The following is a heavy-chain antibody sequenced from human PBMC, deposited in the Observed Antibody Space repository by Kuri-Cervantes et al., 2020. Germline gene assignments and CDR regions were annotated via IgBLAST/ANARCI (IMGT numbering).Heavy chain of an antibody. J-gene: IGHJ4*02. Sequence: SETLSLTCTVSGGSINNYYWSWIRQPPGKGLEWIGYTYHSGNTNYNASLKSRVTISADTSKNQLSLKLSSVTPADTAIYYCARDGAGLFDDWGQGVLVTVSS. D-gene: IGHD3-16*01. CDR2: TYHSGNT. V-gene: IGHV4-59*01. CDR3: ARDGAGLFDD. CDR1: GGSINNYY.